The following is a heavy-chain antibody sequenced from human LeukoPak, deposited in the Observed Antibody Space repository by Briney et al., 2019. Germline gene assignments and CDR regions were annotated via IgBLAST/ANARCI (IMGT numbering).Heavy chain of an antibody. CDR3: AKDGAARAIDY. Sequence: GRSLRLSCAASGFTFDNYAMQWVRQAPGKGLEWVSGISWNSGSRGYADSVKGRFTISRDNAKNSLYLQMNSLTAEDTAVYYCAKDGAARAIDYWGQGTLVTVSS. V-gene: IGHV3-9*01. CDR1: GFTFDNYA. D-gene: IGHD6-6*01. J-gene: IGHJ4*02. CDR2: ISWNSGSR.